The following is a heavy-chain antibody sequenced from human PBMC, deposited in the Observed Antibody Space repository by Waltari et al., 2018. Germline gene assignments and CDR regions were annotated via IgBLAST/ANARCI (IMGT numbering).Heavy chain of an antibody. Sequence: LVQSGAEVKRPGASVKVSCKASDYSFNNYGVSWVRQAPGQGLEWMGWVRPNDGTTNYAQKLQGRVTMTADTSTNTAYMELTSLRSDDTAIYYCATDRSSSGYWGQGTLVTVSS. J-gene: IGHJ4*02. D-gene: IGHD6-6*01. V-gene: IGHV1-18*04. CDR3: ATDRSSSGY. CDR2: VRPNDGTT. CDR1: DYSFNNYG.